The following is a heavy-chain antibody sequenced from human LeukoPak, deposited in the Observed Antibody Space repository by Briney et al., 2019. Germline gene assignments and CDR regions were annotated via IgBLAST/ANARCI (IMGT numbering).Heavy chain of an antibody. D-gene: IGHD6-19*01. CDR3: AKDSSSGWYEPRLDY. V-gene: IGHV3-23*01. CDR1: GFTFSSYA. Sequence: GGSLRLSCAASGFTFSSYAMSWVRQAPGKGLEWVSDISGSGGSTYYADSVKGLFTISRDNSKNTLYLQMNSLRAEDTAVYYCAKDSSSGWYEPRLDYWGQGTLVTVSS. J-gene: IGHJ4*02. CDR2: ISGSGGST.